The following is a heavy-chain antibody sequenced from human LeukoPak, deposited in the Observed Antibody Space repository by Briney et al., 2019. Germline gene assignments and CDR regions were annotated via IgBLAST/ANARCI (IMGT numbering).Heavy chain of an antibody. CDR3: SASFSGYDRLFDY. J-gene: IGHJ4*02. D-gene: IGHD5-12*01. V-gene: IGHV1-2*06. CDR2: INPNSGGT. Sequence: ASVKISCKASGYTFTGYYMHWVRQVPGQGLEWMGRINPNSGGTNYAQKFQDRVTMTRDTSISTAYMELNRLTSDDTAVYYCSASFSGYDRLFDYWGQGTLVTVSS. CDR1: GYTFTGYY.